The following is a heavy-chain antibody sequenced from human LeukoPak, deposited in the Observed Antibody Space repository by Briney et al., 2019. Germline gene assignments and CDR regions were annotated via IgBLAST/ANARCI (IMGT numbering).Heavy chain of an antibody. D-gene: IGHD3-10*01. V-gene: IGHV3-9*01. CDR3: AKDQGITMVRGQAFDI. CDR1: GFTFDDYA. J-gene: IGHJ3*02. Sequence: GGSLRLSCAASGFTFDDYAMHWVRQAPGKGLEWVSGISWNSGSIGYADSVKGRFTISRDNAKNSLYLQMNSLRAEDTALYYCAKDQGITMVRGQAFDIWGQGTMVTVSS. CDR2: ISWNSGSI.